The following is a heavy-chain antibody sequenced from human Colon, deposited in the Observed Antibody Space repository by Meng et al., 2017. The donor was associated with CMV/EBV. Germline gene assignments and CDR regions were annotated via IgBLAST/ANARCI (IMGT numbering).Heavy chain of an antibody. J-gene: IGHJ6*02. D-gene: IGHD3-10*01. CDR1: GFIFGDYY. CDR3: ARDISLWFGELTKYGMDV. Sequence: GGSLRLSCAASGFIFGDYYMGWIRQAPGKGLEWVSYITHSGANKFYADSVQGRFIVSRDNADNSTYLQMNDLRAEDSAVYYCARDISLWFGELTKYGMDVWGQGTTVTVSS. V-gene: IGHV3-11*01. CDR2: ITHSGANK.